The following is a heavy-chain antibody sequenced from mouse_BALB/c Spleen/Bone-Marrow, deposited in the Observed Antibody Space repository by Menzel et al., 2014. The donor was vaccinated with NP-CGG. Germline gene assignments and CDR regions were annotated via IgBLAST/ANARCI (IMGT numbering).Heavy chain of an antibody. V-gene: IGHV1S137*01. CDR2: ISGYYGDA. Sequence: VKLQESGAKLVRPGVSVKISCKGSGYTLTDHAMHWVKRSHAKSLEWIGLISGYYGDAIYNQKFKGKATMTVDKSSSTAYMELARLTSEDSAIYYCARSGKVRNAMDYWGQGTSVTVSS. CDR3: ARSGKVRNAMDY. D-gene: IGHD2-14*01. J-gene: IGHJ4*01. CDR1: GYTLTDHA.